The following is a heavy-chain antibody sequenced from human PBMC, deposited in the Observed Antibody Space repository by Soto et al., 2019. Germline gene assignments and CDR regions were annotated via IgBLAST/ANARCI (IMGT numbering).Heavy chain of an antibody. V-gene: IGHV3-48*01. Sequence: PGGSLRLSCAASGFTFSSYSMNWVRQAPGKGLEWVSYIGSSSSTIYYADSVKGRFTISRDNAKNSLYLQMNSLRAEDTAVYYCAREGYCSSTSCSLDAFDIWGQGTRVTVSS. CDR2: IGSSSSTI. J-gene: IGHJ3*02. CDR1: GFTFSSYS. CDR3: AREGYCSSTSCSLDAFDI. D-gene: IGHD2-2*01.